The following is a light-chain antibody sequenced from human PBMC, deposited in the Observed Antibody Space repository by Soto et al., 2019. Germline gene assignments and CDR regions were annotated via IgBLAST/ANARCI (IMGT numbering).Light chain of an antibody. Sequence: DIQMTQSPSSLSAFVGDRVTITCRASQTISSYLNWYQQKPGKAPKLLIYATSNLQSGVPSRFSGSGSDTDFTLTIDSLQPEDFANYYCHQSYNTLRGTFGQGTKVEIK. V-gene: IGKV1-39*01. CDR1: QTISSY. J-gene: IGKJ1*01. CDR2: ATS. CDR3: HQSYNTLRGT.